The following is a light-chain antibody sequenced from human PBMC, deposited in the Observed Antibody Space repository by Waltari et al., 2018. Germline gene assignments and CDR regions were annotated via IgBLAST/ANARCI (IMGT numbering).Light chain of an antibody. Sequence: DIQMTQSPSSVSASVGARVTITCRASQGVSNWFAWYQQKPGKAPKLLIYPASTLQSGVPSRFSGSGSGTDFTLTISSLQPEDFATYYCQQANSFPITFGQGTRLEIK. CDR3: QQANSFPIT. J-gene: IGKJ5*01. V-gene: IGKV1-12*01. CDR2: PAS. CDR1: QGVSNW.